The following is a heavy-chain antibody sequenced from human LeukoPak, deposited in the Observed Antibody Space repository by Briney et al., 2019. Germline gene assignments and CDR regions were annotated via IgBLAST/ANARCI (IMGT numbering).Heavy chain of an antibody. Sequence: NASETLSLTCTVSGGSISSGDYYWSWIRQPPGKGLEWIGYVYYSGSTYYNPSPKSRVTISVDTSKNQFSLKLSSVTAADTAVYYCARDCLDSGCYYYGMDVWGQGTTVTVSS. CDR1: GGSISSGDYY. J-gene: IGHJ6*02. D-gene: IGHD3-22*01. CDR3: ARDCLDSGCYYYGMDV. CDR2: VYYSGST. V-gene: IGHV4-30-4*01.